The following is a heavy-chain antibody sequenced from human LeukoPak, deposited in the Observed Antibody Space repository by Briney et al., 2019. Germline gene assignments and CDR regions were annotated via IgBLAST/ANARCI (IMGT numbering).Heavy chain of an antibody. J-gene: IGHJ4*02. D-gene: IGHD6-19*01. CDR3: AKDQEQWLVTPIYFDY. CDR1: GFTFSSYA. CDR2: ISGSGGST. Sequence: PGGSLRLSCAASGFTFSSYAMSWVRQAPGKGLEWVSAISGSGGSTYYADSVKGRFTISRDNSKNTLYLQMNSLRAEDTAVYYCAKDQEQWLVTPIYFDYWGQGTLVTVSS. V-gene: IGHV3-23*01.